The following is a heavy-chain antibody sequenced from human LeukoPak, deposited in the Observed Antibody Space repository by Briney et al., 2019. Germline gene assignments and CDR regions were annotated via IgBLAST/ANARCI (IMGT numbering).Heavy chain of an antibody. CDR1: GFTFSSFA. CDR3: VKDYMVRGVIIPN. J-gene: IGHJ4*02. CDR2: ISGSGFDI. V-gene: IGHV3-23*01. D-gene: IGHD3-10*01. Sequence: GGSLRLSCAASGFTFSSFAMSWVRQSPGKGLEWVSAISGSGFDIWYTDSVRGRFTVSRDNSKNTLFLQMNSLRAEDAAVYYCVKDYMVRGVIIPNWGQGTLVTVSS.